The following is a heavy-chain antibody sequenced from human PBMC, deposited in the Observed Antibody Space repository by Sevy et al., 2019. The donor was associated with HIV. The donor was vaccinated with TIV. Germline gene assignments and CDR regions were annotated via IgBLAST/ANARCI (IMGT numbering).Heavy chain of an antibody. V-gene: IGHV3-11*06. Sequence: GGSLRLSCAASGFTFSDYYMSWIRQAPGKGPEWVSYINNSSRFINYVDSVKGRFTISRDNAKNSLYLQMNSLGVGDTAVYYCARGKVLFDYWGQGTLVTVSS. J-gene: IGHJ4*02. CDR3: ARGKVLFDY. CDR1: GFTFSDYY. CDR2: INNSSRFI.